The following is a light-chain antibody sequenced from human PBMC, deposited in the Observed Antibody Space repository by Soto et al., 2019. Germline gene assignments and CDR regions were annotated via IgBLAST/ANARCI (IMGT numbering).Light chain of an antibody. CDR2: EVN. J-gene: IGLJ2*01. CDR3: NSYAGSYNFVV. Sequence: QSALTQPPSASGSPGQSVTISCTGTSSDVGGYNFVSWFQQNPGKAPKLIIYEVNKRPSGVPDRFSGSKSGNTASLTVSGLQAEDEADYYCNSYAGSYNFVVFGGGTKLTVL. V-gene: IGLV2-8*01. CDR1: SSDVGGYNF.